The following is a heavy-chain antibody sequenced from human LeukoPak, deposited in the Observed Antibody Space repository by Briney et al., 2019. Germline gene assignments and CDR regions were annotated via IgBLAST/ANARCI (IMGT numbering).Heavy chain of an antibody. CDR2: ISYDGSNK. CDR3: ARGYCSSTSCYVLGDYYYGMDV. CDR1: GFTFSSYG. D-gene: IGHD2-2*01. J-gene: IGHJ6*02. V-gene: IGHV3-30*03. Sequence: PGRSLRLSCAASGFTFSSYGMHWVRQAPGKGLEWVAVISYDGSNKYYADSVKGRFTISRDNSKNTLYLQMNSLRAEDTAVYYCARGYCSSTSCYVLGDYYYGMDVWGQGTTVTVSS.